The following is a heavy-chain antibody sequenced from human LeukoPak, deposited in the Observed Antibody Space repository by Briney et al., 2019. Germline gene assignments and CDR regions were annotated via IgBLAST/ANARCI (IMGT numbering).Heavy chain of an antibody. CDR1: GVTFSRYW. J-gene: IGHJ3*02. V-gene: IGHV3-7*02. D-gene: IGHD3-16*01. Sequence: GGSLRLSCVASGVTFSRYWMTWVRQAPGKGLEWVTNMNPDGSEKYYVDSVKGRFTTSRENAKNSLFLHMNSLRAEDTAVYYCATYQVWGSGRDAFDIWGQGTMVTVSA. CDR2: MNPDGSEK. CDR3: ATYQVWGSGRDAFDI.